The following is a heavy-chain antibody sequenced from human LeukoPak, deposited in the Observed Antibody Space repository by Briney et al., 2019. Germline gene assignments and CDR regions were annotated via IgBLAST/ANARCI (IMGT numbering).Heavy chain of an antibody. D-gene: IGHD3-22*01. J-gene: IGHJ4*02. CDR2: IYYSGST. V-gene: IGHV4-61*01. Sequence: TPSETLSLTCTVSGGSIGSDNYYWSWIRQPPGKGLEWIGYIYYSGSTNYNPSLKSRVTISVDTSKNQFSLKLSSVTAADTAVYYCARVRGYYYTVFDYWGQGTLVTVSS. CDR3: ARVRGYYYTVFDY. CDR1: GGSIGSDNYY.